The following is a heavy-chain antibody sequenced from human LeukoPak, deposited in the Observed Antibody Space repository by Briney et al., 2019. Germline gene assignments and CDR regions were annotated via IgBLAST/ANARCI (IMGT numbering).Heavy chain of an antibody. V-gene: IGHV1-8*03. CDR2: MNAKSGDA. CDR3: ARGPFGNCGGGPCHFRDIDNWYDP. CDR1: GYTFTTYD. D-gene: IGHD2-21*01. Sequence: ASVKVSCKASGYTFTTYDINWVRQAAGQGFEWMGWMNAKSGDAGYADKFQGRVAITRDTSINTAYLELSAITSDDTAVYYCARGPFGNCGGGPCHFRDIDNWYDPWGQGTLVTVSS. J-gene: IGHJ5*02.